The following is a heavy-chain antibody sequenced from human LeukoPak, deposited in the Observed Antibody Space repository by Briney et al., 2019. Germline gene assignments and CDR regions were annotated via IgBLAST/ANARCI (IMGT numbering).Heavy chain of an antibody. CDR2: IHDSGNT. CDR3: ASIGYSSAADY. CDR1: GGSISGYY. J-gene: IGHJ4*02. Sequence: SETLSLTCTVSGGSISGYYWSWIRQPPGKGLEWTGFIHDSGNTYYNASLKSRVTISVDTSKNQLSLNLRSVAAADTAVYYCASIGYSSAADYWGQGTLVTVSS. D-gene: IGHD6-25*01. V-gene: IGHV4-59*01.